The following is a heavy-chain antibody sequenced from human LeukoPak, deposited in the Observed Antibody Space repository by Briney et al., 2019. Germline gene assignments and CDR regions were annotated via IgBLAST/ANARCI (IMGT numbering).Heavy chain of an antibody. Sequence: GGSLRLSCAASGFIFSSYNMNWVRQAPGKGLEWVSYISSGSSTICYADSVRGRFTISRDNAKNSLYLQMSSLRAEDTAVYYCARDGYSYDYGSYYYYGMDVWGQGTTVTVSS. CDR3: ARDGYSYDYGSYYYYGMDV. V-gene: IGHV3-48*01. J-gene: IGHJ6*02. D-gene: IGHD5-18*01. CDR2: ISSGSSTI. CDR1: GFIFSSYN.